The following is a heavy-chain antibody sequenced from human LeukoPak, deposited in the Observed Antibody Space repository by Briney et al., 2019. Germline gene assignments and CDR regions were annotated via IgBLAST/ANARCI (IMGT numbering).Heavy chain of an antibody. J-gene: IGHJ2*01. Sequence: SETLSLTCAVSGGSISSGGYSWSWIRQPPGKGLEWIGYIYHSGSTYYNPSLKSRVTISVDRSKNQFPLKLSSVTAADTAVYYCASSGPYYWYFDLWGRGTLVTVSS. V-gene: IGHV4-30-2*01. CDR2: IYHSGST. CDR1: GGSISSGGYS. CDR3: ASSGPYYWYFDL. D-gene: IGHD1-26*01.